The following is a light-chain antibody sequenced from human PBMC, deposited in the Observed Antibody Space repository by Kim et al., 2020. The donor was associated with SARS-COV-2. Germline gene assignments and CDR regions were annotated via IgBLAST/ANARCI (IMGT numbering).Light chain of an antibody. CDR3: LQHFDYPRT. V-gene: IGKV1-17*01. CDR1: QGIRRD. J-gene: IGKJ2*01. Sequence: STSVGDRVTVTCRASQGIRRDLAWYQQTPGKAPKRLIYVASTLDSGVPSRFSGADSGTEFTLTISSLQPEDCATYFCLQHFDYPRTFGQGTKLEI. CDR2: VAS.